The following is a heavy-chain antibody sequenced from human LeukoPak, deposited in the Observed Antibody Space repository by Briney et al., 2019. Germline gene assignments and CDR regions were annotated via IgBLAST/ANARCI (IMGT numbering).Heavy chain of an antibody. V-gene: IGHV4-61*02. CDR1: GGSISSGSYY. Sequence: KASGTLSLTCTVSGGSISSGSYYWRWIRQPAWKGLEWIGRIYTSGSTNYNPSLKSRVTISVDTSKNPFSLKLSSVTAADTAVYYCARFLAKYGDYFSGDYFDYWGQGPLVTVSS. CDR3: ARFLAKYGDYFSGDYFDY. J-gene: IGHJ4*02. D-gene: IGHD4-17*01. CDR2: IYTSGST.